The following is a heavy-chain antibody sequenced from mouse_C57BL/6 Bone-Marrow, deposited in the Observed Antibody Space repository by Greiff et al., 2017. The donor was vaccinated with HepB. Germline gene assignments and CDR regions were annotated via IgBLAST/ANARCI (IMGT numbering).Heavy chain of an antibody. CDR3: ARHGYYPHWDFEG. CDR2: IYPRSGNT. CDR1: GYTFTSYG. V-gene: IGHV1-81*01. J-gene: IGHJ1*03. Sequence: VQLQQSGAELARPGASVKLSCKASGYTFTSYGISWVKQRTGQGLEWIGEIYPRSGNTYYNEKFKGKATLTADKSSSTAYMKLRSLTSEDSAVYFCARHGYYPHWDFEGRGTATTVTV. D-gene: IGHD2-3*01.